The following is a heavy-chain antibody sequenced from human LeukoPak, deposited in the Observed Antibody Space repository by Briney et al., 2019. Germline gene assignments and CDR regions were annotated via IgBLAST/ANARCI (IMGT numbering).Heavy chain of an antibody. CDR1: GFTFNSYW. V-gene: IGHV3-7*01. Sequence: GGSLRLSCAASGFTFNSYWMSWVRQAPGKGLEWVANVQQEGSEKYYVDSVKGRFAISRDNAKNSVYLQMNSLRAEDTATYYCATTLNIATAGYFWGQGTLVTVSS. D-gene: IGHD6-13*01. J-gene: IGHJ4*02. CDR3: ATTLNIATAGYF. CDR2: VQQEGSEK.